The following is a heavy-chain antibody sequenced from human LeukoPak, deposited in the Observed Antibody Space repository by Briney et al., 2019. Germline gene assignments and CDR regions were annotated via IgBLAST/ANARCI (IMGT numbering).Heavy chain of an antibody. J-gene: IGHJ6*02. Sequence: GASVKVSCKASGYTFTSYAMHWVRQAPGQRLEWMGWINAGNGNTKYSQKFQGRVTITRDTSASTAYMELSSLRSEDTAVYYCARELGNSFYYYYGMDVWGQGTTVTVSS. V-gene: IGHV1-3*01. CDR3: ARELGNSFYYYYGMDV. D-gene: IGHD5-18*01. CDR1: GYTFTSYA. CDR2: INAGNGNT.